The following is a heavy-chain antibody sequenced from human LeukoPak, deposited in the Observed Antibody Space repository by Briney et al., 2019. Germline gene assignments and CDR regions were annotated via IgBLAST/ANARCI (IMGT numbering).Heavy chain of an antibody. CDR2: IYYTGST. V-gene: IGHV4-59*01. CDR3: ARWFCSSTCCYMDV. CDR1: GGSISSYY. J-gene: IGHJ6*03. D-gene: IGHD2-2*01. Sequence: PETLSLTCTVSGGSISSYYWSWIRQPPGKGLEYMGHIYYTGSTSYNPSLKNRVIISLDTSKNQFSLNLNSVTAADTAVYCCARWFCSSTCCYMDVWGKGTTVSVSS.